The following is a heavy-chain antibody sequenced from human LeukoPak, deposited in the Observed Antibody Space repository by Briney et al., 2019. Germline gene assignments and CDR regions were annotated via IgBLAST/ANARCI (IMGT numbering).Heavy chain of an antibody. CDR1: GFTFSAYA. V-gene: IGHV3-23*05. CDR3: ARVSSTMTVDKDFQH. D-gene: IGHD5-12*01. Sequence: PGGSLRLSCEASGFTFSAYAMTWVRQAPGKGLEWVSSIGSDNKPHYSESVKGRFAISRDNSKSMLFLQLNSLRAEDTALYYCARVSSTMTVDKDFQHWGQGTLVTVSS. CDR2: IGSDNKP. J-gene: IGHJ1*01.